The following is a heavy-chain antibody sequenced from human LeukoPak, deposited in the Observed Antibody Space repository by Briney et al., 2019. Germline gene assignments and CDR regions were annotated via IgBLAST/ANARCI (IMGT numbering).Heavy chain of an antibody. CDR2: MNPNSGNT. CDR3: ARSSSSNPPFDY. J-gene: IGHJ4*02. CDR1: GYTFTSYD. Sequence: ASVKASCKASGYTFTSYDINWVRQATGQGLEWMGWMNPNSGNTGYAQKFQGRVTMTRNTSISTAYMELSSLRSEDTAVYYCARSSSSNPPFDYWGQGTLVTVSS. V-gene: IGHV1-8*01. D-gene: IGHD6-6*01.